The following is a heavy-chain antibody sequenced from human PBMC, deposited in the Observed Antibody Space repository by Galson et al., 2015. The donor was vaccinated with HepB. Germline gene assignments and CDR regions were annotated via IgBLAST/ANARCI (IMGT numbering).Heavy chain of an antibody. CDR3: TTLAIDMTTVRDYYYGMDV. J-gene: IGHJ6*02. D-gene: IGHD4-11*01. Sequence: SLRLSCAASGFTFSNAWMSWVRQAPGKGLEWVGRIKSKTDGGTTDYAAPVKGRFTISRDDSKNTLYLQMNSLKTEDTAVYYCTTLAIDMTTVRDYYYGMDVWGQGTTVTVSS. CDR2: IKSKTDGGTT. CDR1: GFTFSNAW. V-gene: IGHV3-15*01.